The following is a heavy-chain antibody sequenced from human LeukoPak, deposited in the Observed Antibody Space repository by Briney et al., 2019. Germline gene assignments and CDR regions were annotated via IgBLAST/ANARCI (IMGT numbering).Heavy chain of an antibody. Sequence: AGESLKISCKGSGYSFTSYWIGWVRQMPGKGLEWMGIIYPGDSDTRYSPSFQGQVTISADKSISTAYLQWSSLRASDTAMYYCARGPVRAAGTRYYYMDVWGKGTTVTVSS. CDR3: ARGPVRAAGTRYYYMDV. J-gene: IGHJ6*03. V-gene: IGHV5-51*01. CDR1: GYSFTSYW. D-gene: IGHD6-13*01. CDR2: IYPGDSDT.